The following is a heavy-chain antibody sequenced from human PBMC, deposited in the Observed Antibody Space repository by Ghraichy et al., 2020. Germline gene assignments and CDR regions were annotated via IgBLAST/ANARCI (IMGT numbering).Heavy chain of an antibody. CDR1: GFTFSSYA. CDR3: TKGGWGSLYCQGEN. Sequence: SCTASGFTFSSYAMSWVRQAPGKGLEWVSGITYGGGSTNYADSVRGRFTISRDNSENTMYLQLNSLRAEDTAIYYCTKGGWGSLYCQGENWGQGTLVIVSS. D-gene: IGHD3-16*01. J-gene: IGHJ4*02. V-gene: IGHV3-23*01. CDR2: ITYGGGST.